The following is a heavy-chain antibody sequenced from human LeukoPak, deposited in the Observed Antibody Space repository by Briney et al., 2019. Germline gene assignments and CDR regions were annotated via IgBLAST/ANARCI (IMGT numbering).Heavy chain of an antibody. Sequence: ASVKVSCKASGYTFTGYYIHWVRQAPGQGLEWIGLIKPDSGDTNYAQKFRGRVTMTRDTSITTAYMELNRLTSDDTALYYCVRDRPHNWFDPWGQETLVTVSS. CDR3: VRDRPHNWFDP. V-gene: IGHV1-2*02. CDR2: IKPDSGDT. J-gene: IGHJ5*02. CDR1: GYTFTGYY.